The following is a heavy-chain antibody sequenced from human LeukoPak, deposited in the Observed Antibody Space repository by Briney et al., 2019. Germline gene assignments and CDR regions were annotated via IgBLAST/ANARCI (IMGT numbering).Heavy chain of an antibody. V-gene: IGHV1-69*13. Sequence: ASVKVSCKASGGTFSSYAISWVRQAPGQGLEWMGGIIPIFGTADYAQKFQGRVTITADESTSTAYMELSSLRSEDTAVYYCAISNKYYFDYWGQGTLVTVSS. CDR1: GGTFSSYA. J-gene: IGHJ4*02. D-gene: IGHD4-11*01. CDR2: IIPIFGTA. CDR3: AISNKYYFDY.